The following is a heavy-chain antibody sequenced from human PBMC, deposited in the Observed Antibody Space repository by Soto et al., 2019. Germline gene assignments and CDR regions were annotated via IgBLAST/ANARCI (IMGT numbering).Heavy chain of an antibody. CDR1: GGSMSRGGQS. J-gene: IGHJ4*02. Sequence: SETLSLTCAVSGGSMSRGGQSWSWIRQPPGKGLEWIAYIYSSGNTNYNPSLKSRVSISVDASNNQFSLKVRSVTAADTAVYYCARVAPNCGGYCYDWWGQGTLVTVSS. CDR2: IYSSGNT. V-gene: IGHV4-61*08. D-gene: IGHD2-21*02. CDR3: ARVAPNCGGYCYDW.